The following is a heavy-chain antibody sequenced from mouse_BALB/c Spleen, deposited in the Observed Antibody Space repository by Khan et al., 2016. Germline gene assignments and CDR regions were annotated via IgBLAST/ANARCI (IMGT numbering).Heavy chain of an antibody. CDR3: ARSTPDTRLFAY. CDR2: ISYSGST. V-gene: IGHV3-2*02. Sequence: EVELVESGPGLVKPSQSLSLTCTVTGYSITSDYAWNWIRQFPGNKLEWMGYISYSGSTSYNPSLKSRISITRDTSKNQFFLQLNSVTTEYTAKYYFARSTPDTRLFAYWGQGTLVTVSA. J-gene: IGHJ3*01. CDR1: GYSITSDYA.